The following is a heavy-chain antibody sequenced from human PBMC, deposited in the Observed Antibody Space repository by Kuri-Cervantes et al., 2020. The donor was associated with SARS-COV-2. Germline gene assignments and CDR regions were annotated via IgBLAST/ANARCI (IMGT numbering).Heavy chain of an antibody. Sequence: ESLKISCTVSGGSISSYYWSWIRQPPGKGLEWIGYIYYSGSTNYNPSLKSRVTISVDTSKNQFSLKLSSVTAADTAVYYCARVPQYGYYYYGMDVWGQGTTVTVSS. J-gene: IGHJ6*02. V-gene: IGHV4-59*01. D-gene: IGHD2-2*01. CDR3: ARVPQYGYYYYGMDV. CDR2: IYYSGST. CDR1: GGSISSYY.